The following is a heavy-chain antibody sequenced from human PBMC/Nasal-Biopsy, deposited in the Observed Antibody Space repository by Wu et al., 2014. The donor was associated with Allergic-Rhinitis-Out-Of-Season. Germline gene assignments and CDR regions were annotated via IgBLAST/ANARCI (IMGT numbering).Heavy chain of an antibody. V-gene: IGHV3-23*01. D-gene: IGHD3-3*01. J-gene: IGHJ4*02. CDR2: ISGSGVNT. CDR1: GFTFNTNA. CDR3: ARPQYYDFWSGYAY. Sequence: LRLSCAASGFTFNTNAMTWVRQGPGKGLEWVSSISGSGVNTYYAGSVKGRFTISKDSFRNTLYLQMNSLTAEDTAVYYCARPQYYDFWSGYAYWGQGTLVTVSS.